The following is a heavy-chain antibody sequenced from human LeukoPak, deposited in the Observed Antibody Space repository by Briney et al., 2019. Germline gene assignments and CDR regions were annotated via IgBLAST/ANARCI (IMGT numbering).Heavy chain of an antibody. CDR2: TRNKANSYTT. CDR1: GFTFSNAW. V-gene: IGHV3-72*01. D-gene: IGHD1-26*01. CDR3: ARGHGSYYDY. Sequence: GGSLRLSCAASGFTFSNAWMSWVRQAPGKGLEWVGRTRNKANSYTTEYAASVKGRFTISRDDSKNSLYLQMNSLKTEDTAVYYCARGHGSYYDYWGQGTLVTVSS. J-gene: IGHJ4*02.